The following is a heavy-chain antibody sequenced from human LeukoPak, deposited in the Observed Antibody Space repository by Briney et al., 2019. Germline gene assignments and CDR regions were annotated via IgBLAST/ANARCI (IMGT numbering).Heavy chain of an antibody. CDR1: GFTFTSHD. CDR3: ARLSSGWQLGVDY. V-gene: IGHV1-8*01. Sequence: ASVKVSCKASGFTFTSHDINWVRQAPGQGLEWMRWMTPNSGNTGYAQKFQGRVTMTRNTSISTAYMELSSLRSEDTAVYYCARLSSGWQLGVDYWGQGTLVTVSS. J-gene: IGHJ4*02. CDR2: MTPNSGNT. D-gene: IGHD6-19*01.